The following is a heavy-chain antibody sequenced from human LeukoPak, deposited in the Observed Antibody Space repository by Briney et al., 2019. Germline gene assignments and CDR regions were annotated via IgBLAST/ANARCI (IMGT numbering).Heavy chain of an antibody. J-gene: IGHJ3*02. D-gene: IGHD2-21*02. Sequence: GRSLRLSCAASGFTFSTYGMYWVRQAPGKGLEWVAFIRYGGSNKYYADSVKGRFTISRDNSKNTLYLQMNSLRAEDTAVYYCAKAYCGGDCYSGHAFDIWGQGTMVTVSS. V-gene: IGHV3-30*02. CDR1: GFTFSTYG. CDR3: AKAYCGGDCYSGHAFDI. CDR2: IRYGGSNK.